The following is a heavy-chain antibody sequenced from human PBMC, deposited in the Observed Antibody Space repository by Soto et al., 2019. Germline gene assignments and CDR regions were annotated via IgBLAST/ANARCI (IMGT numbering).Heavy chain of an antibody. Sequence: SETLSLTCTVSGGSISGSSYYWGWIRQPPGKGLEWIGSIYYSGSTYYNPSLKSRVTISVDTSKNQFSLKLSSVTAADTAVYYCSSAHLLWFGELLWLGSINWFAPWGQGTLVTVSS. V-gene: IGHV4-39*01. CDR1: GGSISGSSYY. CDR3: SSAHLLWFGELLWLGSINWFAP. CDR2: IYYSGST. J-gene: IGHJ5*02. D-gene: IGHD3-10*01.